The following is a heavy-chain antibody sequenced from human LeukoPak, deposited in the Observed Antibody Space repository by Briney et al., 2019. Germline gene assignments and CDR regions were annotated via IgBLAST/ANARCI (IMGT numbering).Heavy chain of an antibody. CDR2: ISSPSRII. D-gene: IGHD3-16*02. CDR3: AKGRLGELSLFPD. CDR1: GFTFNTYS. V-gene: IGHV3-48*01. J-gene: IGHJ4*02. Sequence: GGSLRLSCAASGFTFNTYSMNWVRQAPGKGLEWISYISSPSRIIYYADSVKGRFTVSRDNVKNSLYLQMNSLRAEDTAVYYCAKGRLGELSLFPDWGQGTLVTVSP.